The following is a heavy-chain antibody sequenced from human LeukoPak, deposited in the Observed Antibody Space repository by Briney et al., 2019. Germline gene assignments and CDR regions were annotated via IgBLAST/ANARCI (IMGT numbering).Heavy chain of an antibody. V-gene: IGHV3-74*01. J-gene: IGHJ6*03. D-gene: IGHD1-7*01. CDR1: GFIFSDYW. Sequence: GGSLRLSCAASGFIFSDYWMHWVRQGPGKGLVWVSRIKSDGSSTSYADSVKGRFTISRDNAKNTVYVHMNSLRDEDTAVYYCAKKELHSYKDVWGKGTTVTVSS. CDR2: IKSDGSST. CDR3: AKKELHSYKDV.